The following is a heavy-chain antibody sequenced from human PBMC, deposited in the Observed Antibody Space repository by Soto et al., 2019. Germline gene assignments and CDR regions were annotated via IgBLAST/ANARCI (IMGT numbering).Heavy chain of an antibody. J-gene: IGHJ5*02. CDR3: ARRPAAGNWFDL. Sequence: PGGSLRLSCAASGFTFSDYYMSWIRQAPGKGLEWVSYISTSTGYTNYADSVKGRFTISRDNAKNSLYLQMNSLRAEDTAVYYCARRPAAGNWFDLWGQGTLVTVS. CDR1: GFTFSDYY. D-gene: IGHD2-2*01. V-gene: IGHV3-11*06. CDR2: ISTSTGYT.